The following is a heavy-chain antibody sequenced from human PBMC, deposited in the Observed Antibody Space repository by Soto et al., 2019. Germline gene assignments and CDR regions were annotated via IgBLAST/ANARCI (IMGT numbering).Heavy chain of an antibody. CDR1: GFTFSDYY. CDR3: TTDPLLFGLSAK. V-gene: IGHV3-15*01. J-gene: IGHJ4*02. CDR2: IKSKPDAGTT. Sequence: PGGSLRLSGAASGFTFSDYYISWIRQAPWKGLEWVGRIKSKPDAGTTDYAAPVKGRFIISRDDSKNTLYLQLNSLRTDDTAVYYCTTDPLLFGLSAKWRQGTIFSVSP. D-gene: IGHD2-21*01.